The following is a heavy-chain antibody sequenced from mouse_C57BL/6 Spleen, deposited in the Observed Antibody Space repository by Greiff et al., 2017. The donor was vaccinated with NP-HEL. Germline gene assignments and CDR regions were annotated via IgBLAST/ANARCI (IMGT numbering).Heavy chain of an antibody. CDR1: GFSLSTFGMG. CDR2: IWWDDDK. D-gene: IGHD1-1*01. Sequence: QVTLKESGPGILQPSQTLSLTCSFSGFSLSTFGMGVGWIRQPSGKGLEWLAHIWWDDDKYYNPALKSRLTISKDTSKHQVFLKIANVDTADAATYYCARMRYYYGSSYDLDYWGQGTTLTVSS. CDR3: ARMRYYYGSSYDLDY. J-gene: IGHJ2*01. V-gene: IGHV8-8*01.